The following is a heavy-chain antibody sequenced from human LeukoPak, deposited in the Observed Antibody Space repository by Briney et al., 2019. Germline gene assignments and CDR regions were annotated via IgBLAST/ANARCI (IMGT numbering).Heavy chain of an antibody. CDR2: ILYDGNKK. D-gene: IGHD6-19*01. CDR1: GFSFSSFG. CDR3: SRDPRGIALAGTYDY. Sequence: GGSPRLSCAASGFSFSSFGMHWVRQAPGKGLEWVAVILYDGNKKYYGDSVKGRFTISRDNSMNTLYLKMNSLRADDTAVYYCSRDPRGIALAGTYDYWGQGILVTVSS. V-gene: IGHV3-30*03. J-gene: IGHJ4*02.